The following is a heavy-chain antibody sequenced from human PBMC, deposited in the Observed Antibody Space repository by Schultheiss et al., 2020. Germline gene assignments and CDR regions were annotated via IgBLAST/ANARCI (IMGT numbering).Heavy chain of an antibody. V-gene: IGHV4-59*12. J-gene: IGHJ6*02. Sequence: SETLSLTCTVSGGSISSYYWSWIRQPPGKGLEWIGYIYYSGSTYYNPSLKSRVTISVDTSKNQFSLKLSSVTAADTAVYYCARVSEVHMDVWGQGTTVTVSS. CDR1: GGSISSYY. CDR2: IYYSGST. CDR3: ARVSEVHMDV.